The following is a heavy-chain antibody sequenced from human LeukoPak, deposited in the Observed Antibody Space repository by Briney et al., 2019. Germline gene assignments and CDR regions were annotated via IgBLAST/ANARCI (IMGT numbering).Heavy chain of an antibody. V-gene: IGHV3-23*01. CDR1: GFTFSNYA. Sequence: GGSLRLSCAASGFTFSNYAMSWVRQAPGKGLEWVSAISGSGGSTYYADSVKGRFTISRDNSKNTLYLQMNSLRAEDTAVYYCAKLPDRLSGPGAFDIWGQGTMVTVSS. CDR2: ISGSGGST. D-gene: IGHD3-3*01. CDR3: AKLPDRLSGPGAFDI. J-gene: IGHJ3*02.